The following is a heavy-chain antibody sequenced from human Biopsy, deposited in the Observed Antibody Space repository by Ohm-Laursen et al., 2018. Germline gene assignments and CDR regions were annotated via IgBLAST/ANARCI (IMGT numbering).Heavy chain of an antibody. J-gene: IGHJ4*02. CDR3: ASDLNGDPSAFDY. V-gene: IGHV3-23*01. D-gene: IGHD4-17*01. CDR2: IDSSAVST. Sequence: SLRLSCAASGFTFKNYAMNWVRQAPGKGLDWVSSIDSSAVSTFYADSVKGRFTISRDNSKNTLFLQMNSLRAADTAIYYCASDLNGDPSAFDYWGQGTPVTVSS. CDR1: GFTFKNYA.